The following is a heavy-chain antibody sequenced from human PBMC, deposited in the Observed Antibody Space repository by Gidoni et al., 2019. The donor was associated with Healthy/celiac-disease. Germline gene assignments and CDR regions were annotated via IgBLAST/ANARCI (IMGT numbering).Heavy chain of an antibody. V-gene: IGHV3-30*01. CDR3: ARDQSKSALYYYDSSGVLDY. CDR2: ISYEGSTK. D-gene: IGHD3-22*01. CDR1: GFTFSIYA. J-gene: IGHJ4*02. Sequence: GFTFSIYAMHWVRQAPGKGLEWVAVISYEGSTKYYADSGKVRFTISRDNSKNTLYLQMNSLRAEDTTVYYCARDQSKSALYYYDSSGVLDYWGQGTLVTVSS.